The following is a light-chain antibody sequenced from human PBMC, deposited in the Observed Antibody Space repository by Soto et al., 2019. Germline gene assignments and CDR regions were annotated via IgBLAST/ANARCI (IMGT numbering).Light chain of an antibody. CDR2: DAS. V-gene: IGKV3-11*01. CDR3: QQRSKWPLT. Sequence: EIVLTQSPATLSLSPGERATLSCRASQSVSTYFAWYQQKPGQAPRLLIYDASNRATGIPARFSGSGSGTDFTLTISILEPEDFAIYYCQQRSKWPLTFGQGTRLEIK. J-gene: IGKJ5*01. CDR1: QSVSTY.